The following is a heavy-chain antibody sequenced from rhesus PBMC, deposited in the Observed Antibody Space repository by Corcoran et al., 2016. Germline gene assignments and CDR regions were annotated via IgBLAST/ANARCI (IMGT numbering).Heavy chain of an antibody. CDR1: GGSFSSYW. CDR3: ARQGIFDY. CDR2: INGNSGST. V-gene: IGHV4-80*01. J-gene: IGHJ4*01. D-gene: IGHD5-42*01. Sequence: QVQLQESGPGLVKPSETLSLTCAVSGGSFSSYWWSWIRQPPGKGLEWIGEINGNSGSTNYNPSLKSRVTISKDASKNQFSLKLSSGTAADTAVYYCARQGIFDYWGQGVLVTVSS.